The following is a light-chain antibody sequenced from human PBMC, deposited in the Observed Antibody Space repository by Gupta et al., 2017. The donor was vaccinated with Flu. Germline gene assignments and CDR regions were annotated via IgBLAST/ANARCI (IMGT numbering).Light chain of an antibody. V-gene: IGLV3-19*01. J-gene: IGLJ3*02. Sequence: SSELTQDPAVSVALGQTVRITCQGDSLRSYYASWYQQKPGQAPVLVIYGKNNRPSGVPDRFSGSSSGNTASLTITGAQAEDEADCYCNSRDNSNKHPWVFGGGTKLTVL. CDR2: GKN. CDR3: NSRDNSNKHPWV. CDR1: SLRSYY.